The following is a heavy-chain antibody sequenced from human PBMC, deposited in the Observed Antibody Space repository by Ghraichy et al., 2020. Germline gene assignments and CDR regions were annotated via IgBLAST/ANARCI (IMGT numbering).Heavy chain of an antibody. D-gene: IGHD6-19*01. Sequence: SQTLSLTCSVSGVSTRSYNHHWGWFRQAPGKGLEWIGSAFYSGTTDYNPSLGSRVTVSVDTSKNVFSLKMRSVAAADTAVYFCARQVISVYRSGWNGPGMIDMWSQGTLVTVSS. CDR1: GVSTRSYNHH. CDR2: AFYSGTT. V-gene: IGHV4-39*01. J-gene: IGHJ4*02. CDR3: ARQVISVYRSGWNGPGMIDM.